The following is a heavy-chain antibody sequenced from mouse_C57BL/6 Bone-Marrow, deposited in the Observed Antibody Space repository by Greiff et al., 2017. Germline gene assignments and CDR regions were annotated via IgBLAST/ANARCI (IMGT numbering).Heavy chain of an antibody. CDR3: ARGDWDVEFEY. V-gene: IGHV1-64*01. Sequence: QVQLQQPGAELVKPGASVKLSCTASGYTFTSYWMHWVKQRPGQGLEWIGMIHPNSGSTNYNEKFKSKATLTVDKSSSTAYMQLSSLTSEDSAVYCCARGDWDVEFEYWGQGTTLTVSS. D-gene: IGHD4-1*01. J-gene: IGHJ2*01. CDR1: GYTFTSYW. CDR2: IHPNSGST.